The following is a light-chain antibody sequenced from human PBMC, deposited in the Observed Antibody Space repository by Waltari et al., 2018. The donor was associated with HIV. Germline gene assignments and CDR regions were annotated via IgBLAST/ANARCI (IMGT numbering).Light chain of an antibody. V-gene: IGKV3-15*01. CDR1: QSAGRN. Sequence: EIVMTQFPATLSVSPGERATLSCRARQSAGRNLAWYRQKTGQAPRLLIYYASTRATGIPARFSGNGSETDFTRTISSLLSEDFAVYYCQQYNNWPPWTFGQGTKVEIK. J-gene: IGKJ1*01. CDR3: QQYNNWPPWT. CDR2: YAS.